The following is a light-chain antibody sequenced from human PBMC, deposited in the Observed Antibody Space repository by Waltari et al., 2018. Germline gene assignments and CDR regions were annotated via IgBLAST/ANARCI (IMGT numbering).Light chain of an antibody. CDR3: QQYISSPAT. Sequence: ELALTQSPGTLSLSPGERATLPCRASQGVSSNYFACYPHKPAPAPRLLIHRASTRATDIPDRFVGRASGTDFTLTISRLEPEYFAVYFCQQYISSPATFGQGTKLEIK. CDR2: RAS. J-gene: IGKJ2*01. CDR1: QGVSSNY. V-gene: IGKV3-20*01.